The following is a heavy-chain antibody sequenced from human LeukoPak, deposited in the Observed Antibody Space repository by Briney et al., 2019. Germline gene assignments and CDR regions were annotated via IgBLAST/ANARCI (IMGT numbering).Heavy chain of an antibody. CDR1: GGSISSYY. CDR3: ARNITMVDSYSFDY. Sequence: PSETLSLTCTVSGGSISSYYWSWIRQPPGRGLEWIAYIYYSGNTNYNPSLKSRVTISVDTSKNQFSLKLSSVTAADTAVYYCARNITMVDSYSFDYWGQGTLVTVSS. CDR2: IYYSGNT. J-gene: IGHJ4*02. V-gene: IGHV4-59*08. D-gene: IGHD3-10*01.